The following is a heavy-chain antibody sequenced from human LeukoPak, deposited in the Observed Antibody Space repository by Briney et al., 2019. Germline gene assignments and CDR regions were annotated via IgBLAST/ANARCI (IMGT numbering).Heavy chain of an antibody. D-gene: IGHD2-15*01. Sequence: PSETLSLTCTVSGGSISSSSYYWGWIRQPPGKGLEWIGSIYYSGSTYYNPSLKSRVTISVDTSKNQFSLKLSSVTVADTAVYYCARHQVVGGIDYWGQGTLVTVSS. V-gene: IGHV4-39*01. CDR2: IYYSGST. CDR3: ARHQVVGGIDY. J-gene: IGHJ4*02. CDR1: GGSISSSSYY.